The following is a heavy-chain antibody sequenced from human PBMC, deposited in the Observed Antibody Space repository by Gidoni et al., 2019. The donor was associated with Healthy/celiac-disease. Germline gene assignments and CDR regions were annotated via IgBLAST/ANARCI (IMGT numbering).Heavy chain of an antibody. V-gene: IGHV4-59*01. CDR3: ARARPGSLDY. D-gene: IGHD3-10*01. J-gene: IGHJ4*02. CDR1: GASIGSAF. Sequence: QVQLQGSGPGLVKPSETLSLTCTVSGASIGSAFWSWIRQPPGRGLEYIGYIYSSGTTNYNPSLRGRLFISIDTSKNQFSLSLSSVTAADTAVYYCARARPGSLDYWGRGTLVTVSS. CDR2: IYSSGTT.